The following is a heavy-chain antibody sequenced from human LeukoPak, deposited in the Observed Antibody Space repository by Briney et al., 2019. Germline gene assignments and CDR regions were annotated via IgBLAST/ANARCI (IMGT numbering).Heavy chain of an antibody. J-gene: IGHJ2*01. Sequence: PGGSLRLSCAASGFTFSSYGMHWVRQAPGKGLEWVAIIWYDGSNKYYAGSVKGRFTISRDNSKNTLYLQMNSLRAEDTAVYYCASCVAGKVNWYFDLWGRGTLVTVSS. D-gene: IGHD6-19*01. CDR3: ASCVAGKVNWYFDL. CDR1: GFTFSSYG. V-gene: IGHV3-33*01. CDR2: IWYDGSNK.